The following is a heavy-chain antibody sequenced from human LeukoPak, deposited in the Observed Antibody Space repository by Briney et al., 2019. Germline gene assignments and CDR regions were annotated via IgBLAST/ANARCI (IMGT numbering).Heavy chain of an antibody. V-gene: IGHV3-48*03. CDR1: GFTFSSYE. CDR3: ARVRIAARVFDY. J-gene: IGHJ4*02. CDR2: ISSSGSTI. Sequence: QPGGSLRLSCAASGFTFSSYEMNWVRQAPGRGLEGVSYISSSGSTIYYANSVKGRFTISRDNAKNSLYLQMNSLRAEDTAVYYCARVRIAARVFDYWGQGTLVTVSS. D-gene: IGHD6-6*01.